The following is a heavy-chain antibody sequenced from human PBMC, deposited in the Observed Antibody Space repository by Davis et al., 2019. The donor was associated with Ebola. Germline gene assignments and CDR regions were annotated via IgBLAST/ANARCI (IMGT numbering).Heavy chain of an antibody. CDR3: AKGEWEIPSIFDY. V-gene: IGHV3-23*01. J-gene: IGHJ4*02. D-gene: IGHD1-26*01. CDR2: ISGSGGST. CDR1: GFTFSSYA. Sequence: GGSLRLSCAASGFTFSSYAMSWVRQAPGKGLEWVSAISGSGGSTYYADSVKGRFTISRDNSKNTLYLQMNSLRPEDTAVYYCAKGEWEIPSIFDYWGQGTLVTVSS.